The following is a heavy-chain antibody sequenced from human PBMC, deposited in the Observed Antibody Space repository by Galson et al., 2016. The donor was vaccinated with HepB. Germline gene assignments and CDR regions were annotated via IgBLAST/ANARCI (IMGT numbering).Heavy chain of an antibody. CDR1: GGSISRGGSY. D-gene: IGHD2-21*01. J-gene: IGHJ2*01. CDR3: ARDLGGDYWYFDL. CDR2: IHYSGST. Sequence: TLSLTCIIYGGSISRGGSYWSWIRQHPGGGLEWIGYIHYSGSTYYNPSLRSRVTMSIGSSTTQFSLRLTSVTAADTAVYYCARDLGGDYWYFDLWGRGTLVTVAS. V-gene: IGHV4-31*03.